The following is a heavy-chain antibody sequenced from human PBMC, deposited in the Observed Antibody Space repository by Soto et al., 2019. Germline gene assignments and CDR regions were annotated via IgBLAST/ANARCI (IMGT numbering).Heavy chain of an antibody. J-gene: IGHJ4*02. V-gene: IGHV1-18*01. Sequence: QAQLVQSGAEVKEPGASVKVSCKASGYSFTTSGITCVRQAPGQGLEWIGWISTYNGNTNYAQKLQDRVTLTTDTSTSTAYMELRSLRSDDTAVYYCARRLYGDYDYWGQGTLVTVSS. CDR2: ISTYNGNT. D-gene: IGHD4-17*01. CDR1: GYSFTTSG. CDR3: ARRLYGDYDY.